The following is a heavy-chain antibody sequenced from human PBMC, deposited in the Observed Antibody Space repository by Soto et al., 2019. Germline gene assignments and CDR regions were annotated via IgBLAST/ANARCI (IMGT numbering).Heavy chain of an antibody. D-gene: IGHD3-22*01. CDR2: MNPNSGNT. J-gene: IGHJ4*02. CDR1: GYTFRDYD. V-gene: IGHV1-8*01. Sequence: QVQLVRSGAEVKKPGASVMVSCKASGYTFRDYDINWVRQASGQGLEWMGWMNPNSGNTAYAQKFQGRVTMTGDTTTNTAYMELSSLTSADTAVYYCTRRARIGKQLWLPFDSWAQGTLVTVSS. CDR3: TRRARIGKQLWLPFDS.